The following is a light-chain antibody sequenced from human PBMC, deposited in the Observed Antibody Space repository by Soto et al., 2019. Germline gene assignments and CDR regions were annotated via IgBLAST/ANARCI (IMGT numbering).Light chain of an antibody. J-gene: IGKJ2*01. CDR3: QPYNFWPYS. Sequence: EIVMTQSPATLSVSPGERATLSCRASESVSSNLAWYQQRRCRAPRLLSYVASTRATGIPARFSGSGSGTDITLTISSLQSEDIAVYYCQPYNFWPYSFGQGTKLDIK. CDR2: VAS. V-gene: IGKV3-15*01. CDR1: ESVSSN.